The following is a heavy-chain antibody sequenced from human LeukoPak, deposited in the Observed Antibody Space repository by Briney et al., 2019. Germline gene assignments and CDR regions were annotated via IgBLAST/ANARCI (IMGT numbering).Heavy chain of an antibody. CDR1: GGSISSISSNNYN. J-gene: IGHJ4*02. CDR2: IYSGST. D-gene: IGHD3-10*01. V-gene: IGHV4-39*01. CDR3: ARLFVEVRGAKSPRSGDY. Sequence: SETLSLTCIVSGGSISSISSNNYNWGWIRQPPGKGLEWIGSIYSGSTYYNPSLKSRVTISVDTSKNQFSLKLSSVTAADTAVYYCARLFVEVRGAKSPRSGDYWGQGTLVTVSS.